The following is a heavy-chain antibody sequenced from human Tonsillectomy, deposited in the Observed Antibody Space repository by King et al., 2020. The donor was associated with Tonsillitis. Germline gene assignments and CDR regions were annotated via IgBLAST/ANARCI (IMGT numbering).Heavy chain of an antibody. J-gene: IGHJ6*02. CDR1: GFTFRDTFSDYH. V-gene: IGHV3-72*01. D-gene: IGHD3-10*01. Sequence: VQLVESGGGLVQPGGSLRLSCAASGFTFRDTFSDYHMDWVRQAPGKGLEWVGRNRNKAHSYTSEYAASMKGRFIISRDDSKNSLHLQMNSLKTEDTAVYYCSRIRTSMVRGLTGFYYGMDVWGQGTTVTVSS. CDR3: SRIRTSMVRGLTGFYYGMDV. CDR2: NRNKAHSYTS.